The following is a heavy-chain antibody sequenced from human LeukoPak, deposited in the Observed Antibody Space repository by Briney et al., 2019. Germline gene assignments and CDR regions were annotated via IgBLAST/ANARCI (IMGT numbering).Heavy chain of an antibody. CDR1: GYSISSGYY. CDR2: VYHSGST. V-gene: IGHV4-38-2*01. CDR3: ARGRKTGTKDGYNYDY. D-gene: IGHD5-24*01. Sequence: SETLSLTCAVSGYSISSGYYWGWIRQPPGKGLEWIGSVYHSGSTNYNPSLKSRVTISVDTSTNQFSLKLSSVTTADTAVYYCARGRKTGTKDGYNYDYWGQGTLVTVSS. J-gene: IGHJ4*02.